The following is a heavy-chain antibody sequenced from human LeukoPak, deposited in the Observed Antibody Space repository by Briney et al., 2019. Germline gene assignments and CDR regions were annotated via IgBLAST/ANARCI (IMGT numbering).Heavy chain of an antibody. CDR1: GYTLTELS. Sequence: ASVTVSCKVSGYTLTELSMHWVRQAPGKGLEWMGGFDPEDGETIYAQKFQGRVTMTEDTSTDTAYMEVSSLRSEDTAVYYCATVTAVAGLNFDYWGQGTLVTVSS. V-gene: IGHV1-24*01. D-gene: IGHD6-19*01. CDR3: ATVTAVAGLNFDY. CDR2: FDPEDGET. J-gene: IGHJ4*02.